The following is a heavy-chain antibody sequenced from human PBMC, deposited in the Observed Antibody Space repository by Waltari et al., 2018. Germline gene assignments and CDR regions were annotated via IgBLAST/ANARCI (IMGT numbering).Heavy chain of an antibody. V-gene: IGHV3-73*01. CDR3: IRPFEMGID. Sequence: EVKLVESGGALVQHGGSLKVCCAASGLIFSDYAMNWVRQASVKGLEWVGLIRSRTKGDATAYAESVQGRFTISRDDSKNTAYLEMNSLKTDDTAVYYCIRPFEMGIDWGQGTLVIVSS. D-gene: IGHD7-27*01. CDR1: GLIFSDYA. CDR2: IRSRTKGDAT. J-gene: IGHJ4*02.